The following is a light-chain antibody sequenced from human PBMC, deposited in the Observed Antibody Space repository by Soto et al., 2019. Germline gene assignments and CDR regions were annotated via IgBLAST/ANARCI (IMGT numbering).Light chain of an antibody. CDR3: SSDTRSTTYV. Sequence: ALTQPASVSGSPGQSITISCTGTSSDVGYNNYVSWYQQHPGKAPKLMIYEVSNRPSGASNRFSGSKSGNTASLTISGLQAEDEADYYCSSDTRSTTYVFGAGTKVTVL. CDR2: EVS. CDR1: SSDVGYNNY. J-gene: IGLJ1*01. V-gene: IGLV2-14*01.